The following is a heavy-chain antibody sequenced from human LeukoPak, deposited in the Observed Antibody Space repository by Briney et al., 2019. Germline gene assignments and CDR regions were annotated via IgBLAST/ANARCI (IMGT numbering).Heavy chain of an antibody. V-gene: IGHV3-49*03. D-gene: IGHD6-13*01. Sequence: GGSLRLSCTASGFTFGDYAMSWFRQAPGKGLEWVGFIRSKAYGGTTEYAASVKGRFTISRDDSKSIAYLQMNSLRAEDTAVYYCARDSSSLVEDYWGQGTLVTVSS. J-gene: IGHJ4*02. CDR1: GFTFGDYA. CDR2: IRSKAYGGTT. CDR3: ARDSSSLVEDY.